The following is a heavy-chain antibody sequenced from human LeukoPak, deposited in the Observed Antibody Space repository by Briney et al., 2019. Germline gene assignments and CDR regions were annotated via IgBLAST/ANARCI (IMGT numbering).Heavy chain of an antibody. J-gene: IGHJ6*03. CDR3: ARGKYYYYYYMDV. CDR1: GGSISSYY. CDR2: IYYSGST. Sequence: SETLSLTCTVSGGSISSYYWSWIRQPPGKGLEWIGYIYYSGSTNYNPSLKSRVTISVDTSKNQFSLKLSSVTAADTAVYYCARGKYYYYYYMDVWGKGTTVTVSS. V-gene: IGHV4-59*12.